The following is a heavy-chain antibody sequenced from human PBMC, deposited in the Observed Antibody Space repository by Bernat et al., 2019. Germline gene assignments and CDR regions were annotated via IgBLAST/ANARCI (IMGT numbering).Heavy chain of an antibody. Sequence: QVQLVQSGAEVKKPGSSVKVSCKASGGTFSSYTISWVRQAPGQGLECLGRIIPILGIANYAQKFQGRVTITADKSTSTAYMELSSLRSEDTAVYYCARELRYYDSSGYPFDPWGQGTLVTVSS. CDR3: ARELRYYDSSGYPFDP. V-gene: IGHV1-69*08. D-gene: IGHD3-22*01. CDR1: GGTFSSYT. J-gene: IGHJ5*02. CDR2: IIPILGIA.